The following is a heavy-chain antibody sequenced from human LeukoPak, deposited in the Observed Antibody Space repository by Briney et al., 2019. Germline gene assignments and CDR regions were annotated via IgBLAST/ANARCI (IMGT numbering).Heavy chain of an antibody. CDR2: IYYSGST. D-gene: IGHD3-22*01. J-gene: IGHJ4*02. CDR3: AREGVVITVGFDY. V-gene: IGHV4-39*07. Sequence: PSETLSLTCTVSGGSISSSSYYWGWIRQPPGKGLEWIGSIYYSGSTSYNASLRSRVTMSVDTSKNQFSLKLSSVTAADTAVYYCAREGVVITVGFDYWGQGTLVTVSS. CDR1: GGSISSSSYY.